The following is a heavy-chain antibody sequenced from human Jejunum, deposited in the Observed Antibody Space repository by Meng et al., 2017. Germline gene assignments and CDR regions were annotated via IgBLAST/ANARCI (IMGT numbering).Heavy chain of an antibody. J-gene: IGHJ4*02. CDR1: WDSVSNNNVA. Sequence: QVQLQQSGPGLVRPSQTLSLTCAISWDSVSNNNVAWNWIRQSPSRGLEWLGRTYYRSKWYIDYAVSVKSRITINPDTSKNQFSLHLNSVTPEDTAVYYCAGGGLVRSTRGYFDYWGQGTLVTVSS. CDR2: TYYRSKWYI. V-gene: IGHV6-1*01. CDR3: AGGGLVRSTRGYFDY. D-gene: IGHD1-26*01.